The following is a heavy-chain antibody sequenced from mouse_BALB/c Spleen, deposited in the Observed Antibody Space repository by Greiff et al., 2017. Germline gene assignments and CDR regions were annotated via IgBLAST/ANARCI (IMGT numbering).Heavy chain of an antibody. CDR1: GFTFSSFG. Sequence: EVQRVESGGGLVQPGGSRKLSCAASGFTFSSFGMHWVRQAPEKGLKWVAYISSGSSTIYYADTVKGRFTISRDNPKNTLFLQMTSLRSEDTAMYYCATISYAMDYWGQGTSVTVSS. J-gene: IGHJ4*01. V-gene: IGHV5-17*02. CDR2: ISSGSSTI. CDR3: ATISYAMDY.